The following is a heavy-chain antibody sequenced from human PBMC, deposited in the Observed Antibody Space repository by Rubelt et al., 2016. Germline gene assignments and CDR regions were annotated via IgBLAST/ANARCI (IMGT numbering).Heavy chain of an antibody. CDR3: AKGGASSGSYSDDY. J-gene: IGHJ4*02. Sequence: GLEWVAAIWYDGSKEYYGDSVKGRFTISRDNSKNTLYLQMNSLRAEDTAVYYFAKGGASSGSYSDDYWGQGTLVTVSS. V-gene: IGHV3-33*06. D-gene: IGHD1-26*01. CDR2: IWYDGSKE.